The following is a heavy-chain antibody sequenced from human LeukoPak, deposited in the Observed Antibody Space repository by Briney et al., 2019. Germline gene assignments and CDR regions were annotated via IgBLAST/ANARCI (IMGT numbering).Heavy chain of an antibody. D-gene: IGHD6-13*01. J-gene: IGHJ5*02. V-gene: IGHV1-2*02. CDR2: INPNSGGT. Sequence: ASVKVSYKASGYTFTGYYMHWVRQAPGQGLEWMGWINPNSGGTNYAQRFQGRVTMTRDTSISTAYMELSRLRSDDTAVYYCARGGSGYSSINARRVNWFDPWGQGTLVTVSS. CDR3: ARGGSGYSSINARRVNWFDP. CDR1: GYTFTGYY.